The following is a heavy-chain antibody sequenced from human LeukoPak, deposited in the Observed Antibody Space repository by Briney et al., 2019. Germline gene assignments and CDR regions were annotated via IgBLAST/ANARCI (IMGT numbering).Heavy chain of an antibody. CDR3: ARNYYDSSGYYSPFDY. V-gene: IGHV1-69*02. CDR2: IIPILGIA. Sequence: GSSVKVSSKASGGTLSSYTISWVRQAPGQGLEWMGRIIPILGIANYAQKFQGRVTITADKSTSTAYMELSSLRSEDTAVYYCARNYYDSSGYYSPFDYWGQGTLVTVSS. CDR1: GGTLSSYT. J-gene: IGHJ4*02. D-gene: IGHD3-22*01.